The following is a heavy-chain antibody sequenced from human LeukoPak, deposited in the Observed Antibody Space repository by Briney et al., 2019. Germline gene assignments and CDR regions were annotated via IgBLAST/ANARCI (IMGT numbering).Heavy chain of an antibody. CDR3: ARTHYYDSSGTRIDY. CDR2: ISSSGSTI. J-gene: IGHJ4*02. Sequence: GGSLRLPCAASGFTFSDYYMSWIRQAPGKGLEWVSYISSSGSTIYYADSVKGRFTISRDNAKNSLYLQMNSLRAEDTAVYYCARTHYYDSSGTRIDYWGQGTLVTVSS. CDR1: GFTFSDYY. V-gene: IGHV3-11*01. D-gene: IGHD3-22*01.